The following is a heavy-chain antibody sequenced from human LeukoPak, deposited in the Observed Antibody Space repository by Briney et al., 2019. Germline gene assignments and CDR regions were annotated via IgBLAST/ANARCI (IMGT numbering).Heavy chain of an antibody. CDR2: ISYDGSNK. CDR3: AKDQGDY. CDR1: GFTFSSYG. Sequence: PGGSLRLSCAASGFTFSSYGMHWVRQAPGKGLEWVAVISYDGSNKYYADSVRGRFTISRDNSKNTLYLQMNSLRAEDTAVYYCAKDQGDYWGQGTLVTVSS. V-gene: IGHV3-30*18. J-gene: IGHJ4*02.